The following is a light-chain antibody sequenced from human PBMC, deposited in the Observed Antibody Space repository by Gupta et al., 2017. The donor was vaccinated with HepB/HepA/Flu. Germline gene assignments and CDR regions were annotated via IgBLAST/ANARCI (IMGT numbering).Light chain of an antibody. Sequence: EILLPPSPGTLSLSPGERATLSCRASQRSRNPYLAWYQQKPGQAPRRLIYTVSDRATGIPDRFSGSGSGTDFTLTISRLEAEDVAVYYCLQDASWPFTFGHGTKVEIK. CDR1: QRSRNPY. V-gene: IGKV3-20*01. CDR3: LQDASWPFT. CDR2: TVS. J-gene: IGKJ3*01.